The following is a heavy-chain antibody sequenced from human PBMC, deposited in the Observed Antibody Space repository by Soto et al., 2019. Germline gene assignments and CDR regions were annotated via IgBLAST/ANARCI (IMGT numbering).Heavy chain of an antibody. Sequence: EVQLLESGGGLVQPGGSLRLSCAVSGLRMSKNAMTWVRQAPGKGLEWVSLMTSNGGSTYYADSVEGRVTISRDTSKNPLYLQINSLRVEDTAIYYCATTIIHYYSVSWGPGTLVTVSS. CDR1: GLRMSKNA. J-gene: IGHJ4*02. D-gene: IGHD3-9*01. V-gene: IGHV3-23*01. CDR3: ATTIIHYYSVS. CDR2: MTSNGGST.